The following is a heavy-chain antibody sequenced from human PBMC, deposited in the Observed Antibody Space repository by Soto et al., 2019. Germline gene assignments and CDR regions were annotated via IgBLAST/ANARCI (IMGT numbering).Heavy chain of an antibody. Sequence: QVQLVQSGSEVKKPGASVNVSCKAFGYTFTSDGFSWGRQVPGQGLEWLGWISAFNGDTQYAQTKKGRLTVTTDTSTTTAHMQLRSLTPADTAVYYCTREAGWQRMVPYDWGQGTLVSVS. CDR3: TREAGWQRMVPYD. V-gene: IGHV1-18*04. CDR1: GYTFTSDG. D-gene: IGHD6-25*01. J-gene: IGHJ4*02. CDR2: ISAFNGDT.